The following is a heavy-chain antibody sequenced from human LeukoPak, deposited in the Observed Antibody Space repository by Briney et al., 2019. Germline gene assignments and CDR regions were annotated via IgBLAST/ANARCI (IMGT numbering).Heavy chain of an antibody. Sequence: GGSLRLSCAASGFTVSSNYMSWVRQAPGKGLEWVSVIYSGGSTYYADSVKGRFTISRDNSKNTLYLQMNSLRAEDTAVYYCARGVIPWLGFGYWGQGTLVTVSS. D-gene: IGHD3-16*02. J-gene: IGHJ4*02. V-gene: IGHV3-53*01. CDR3: ARGVIPWLGFGY. CDR1: GFTVSSNY. CDR2: IYSGGST.